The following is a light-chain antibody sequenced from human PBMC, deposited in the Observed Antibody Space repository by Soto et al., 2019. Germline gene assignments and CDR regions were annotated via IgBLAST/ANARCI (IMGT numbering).Light chain of an antibody. V-gene: IGKV3-11*01. CDR3: QQRSNWPPIT. Sequence: EIVLTQSPGTLSLSPGERATLSCRASQSVRGYLAWYQQKPGQAPRLLIYGASTRAAGVPPRFSGSGSGTDFTLTISSLEPEDFAVYYCQQRSNWPPITFGQGTRLEIK. J-gene: IGKJ5*01. CDR2: GAS. CDR1: QSVRGY.